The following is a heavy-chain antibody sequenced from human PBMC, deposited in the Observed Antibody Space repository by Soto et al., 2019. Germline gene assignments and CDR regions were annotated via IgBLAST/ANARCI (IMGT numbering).Heavy chain of an antibody. V-gene: IGHV5-51*01. J-gene: IGHJ6*02. CDR3: ARLQAAMPAAAGMDV. D-gene: IGHD2-2*01. Sequence: TGESLKISCKGSGYIFTNSWIGWVRQMPGKGPEWMGIIYPGDSDTRYSPSFQGQVTISADKSITTAYLQWSSLTASDTAMYYCARLQAAMPAAAGMDVWGQGTAVTVSS. CDR2: IYPGDSDT. CDR1: GYIFTNSW.